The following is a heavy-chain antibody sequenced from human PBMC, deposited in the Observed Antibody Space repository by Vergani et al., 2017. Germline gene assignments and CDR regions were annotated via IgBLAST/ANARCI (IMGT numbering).Heavy chain of an antibody. CDR3: ARRVGDLLGPHTANEDAVDR. D-gene: IGHD2-21*01. CDR1: GGSISSGSYY. Sequence: QVQLQESGPGLVKPSQTLSLTCTVSGGSISSGSYYWSWIRQPAGKGLEWIGRIYTSGSTNYNPSLKSRVTISVDTSKNQFSLKLSSVTAADTAVYYCARRVGDLLGPHTANEDAVDRWGEGMMVTVS. CDR2: IYTSGST. J-gene: IGHJ3*02. V-gene: IGHV4-61*02.